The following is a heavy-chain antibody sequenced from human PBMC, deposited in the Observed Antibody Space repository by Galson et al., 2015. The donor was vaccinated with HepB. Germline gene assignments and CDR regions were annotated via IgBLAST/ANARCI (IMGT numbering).Heavy chain of an antibody. Sequence: SLRLSCAISGFPVRNHYMSWVRQAPGKGLEWVSIIHSAGSTYYADSVKGRFTISRDYSKNTVFLQMNSLRAEDTAMYYCAREGDAFGIWGQGTMVTVSS. CDR3: AREGDAFGI. CDR2: IHSAGST. J-gene: IGHJ3*02. CDR1: GFPVRNHY. V-gene: IGHV3-53*01.